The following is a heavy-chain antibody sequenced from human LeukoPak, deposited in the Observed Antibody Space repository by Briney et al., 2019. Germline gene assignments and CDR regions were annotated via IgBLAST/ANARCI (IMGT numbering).Heavy chain of an antibody. Sequence: PGGSLRLARAASGFTFSSDWMHWVRQAPGEGRGWASCINSDGSSTNYADSVKGRFTVSRHNAKNTLYLQMNSLRTEATAVYYCARESTSLEKFGYDFWGQGTLVTVSS. J-gene: IGHJ4*02. CDR1: GFTFSSDW. V-gene: IGHV3-74*01. CDR3: ARESTSLEKFGYDF. CDR2: INSDGSST. D-gene: IGHD3-10*01.